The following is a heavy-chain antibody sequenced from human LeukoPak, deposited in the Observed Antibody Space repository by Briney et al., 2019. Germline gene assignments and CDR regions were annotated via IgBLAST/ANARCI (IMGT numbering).Heavy chain of an antibody. CDR2: INHSGST. D-gene: IGHD3-16*01. J-gene: IGHJ4*02. Sequence: PSETLSLTCAVYGGSFSGYYWSWIRQPPGKGLEWIGEINHSGSTNYNPSLKSRVTISVDTSKNQFSLKLSSVTAADTAVYYCATTPAYLRPFDYWGQGTLVTVSS. V-gene: IGHV4-34*01. CDR1: GGSFSGYY. CDR3: ATTPAYLRPFDY.